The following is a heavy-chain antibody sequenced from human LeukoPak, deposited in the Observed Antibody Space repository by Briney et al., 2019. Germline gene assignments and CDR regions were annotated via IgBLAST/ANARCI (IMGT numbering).Heavy chain of an antibody. V-gene: IGHV3-66*01. CDR2: IYGDDST. CDR3: ASKNIVVVTASLHYRFDP. Sequence: GGSLRLSCAASGFTVSNNYMIWVRQAPGKGLGWVSVIYGDDSTFYADSVKGRFTIPRDNSKNTLYLQMNSLRAEDTAVYYCASKNIVVVTASLHYRFDPWGQGTLVTVSS. J-gene: IGHJ5*02. D-gene: IGHD2-21*02. CDR1: GFTVSNNY.